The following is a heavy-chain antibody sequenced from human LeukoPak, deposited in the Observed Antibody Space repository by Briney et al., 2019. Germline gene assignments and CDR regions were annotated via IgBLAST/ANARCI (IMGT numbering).Heavy chain of an antibody. CDR2: INPSGGST. Sequence: ASVKVSCKASGYTFTSYYMHWVRQAPGQGLEWMGIINPSGGSTSYAQKFQGRVTMTRDTSTSTVYMELSSLKSEDTAVYYCAREDKVAGLDYWGQGTLVTVSS. D-gene: IGHD6-19*01. CDR3: AREDKVAGLDY. J-gene: IGHJ4*02. V-gene: IGHV1-46*01. CDR1: GYTFTSYY.